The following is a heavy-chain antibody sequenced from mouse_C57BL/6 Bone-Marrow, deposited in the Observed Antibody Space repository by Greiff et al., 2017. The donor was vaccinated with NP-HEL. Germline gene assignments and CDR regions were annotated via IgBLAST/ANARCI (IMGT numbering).Heavy chain of an antibody. CDR1: GYTFTSYW. J-gene: IGHJ2*01. V-gene: IGHV1-69*01. CDR3: AREGHSFRRNFDY. Sequence: QVQLQQPGAELVMPGASVTLSCKASGYTFTSYWMHWVKQRPGQGLEWIGEIDPSDSYTNFIQKFKGKSTLTVDKSSSTAYMQLSSLTSEDSAVYYCAREGHSFRRNFDYWGQGTTLTVSS. D-gene: IGHD6-1*01. CDR2: IDPSDSYT.